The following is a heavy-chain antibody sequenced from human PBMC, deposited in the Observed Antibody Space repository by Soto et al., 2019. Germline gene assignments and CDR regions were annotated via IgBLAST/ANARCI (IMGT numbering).Heavy chain of an antibody. J-gene: IGHJ3*02. Sequence: PGESLKISCKASAYTFTSYWITWVRQMPGKGLEWMGRIDPSDSYTDYSPSFEGHVTISADKSITTAYLQWSGLRASDTAMYYCARPYGPLLSTSWHSYALDIWGQGTMVNVS. CDR2: IDPSDSYT. D-gene: IGHD2-2*01. CDR3: ARPYGPLLSTSWHSYALDI. CDR1: AYTFTSYW. V-gene: IGHV5-10-1*01.